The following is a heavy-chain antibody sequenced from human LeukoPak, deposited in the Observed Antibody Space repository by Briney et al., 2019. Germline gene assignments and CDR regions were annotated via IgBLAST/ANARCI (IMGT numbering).Heavy chain of an antibody. CDR1: GFTFSSYW. CDR3: AKVKAVAGFFDY. Sequence: GGSLRLSCAASGFTFSSYWMHWVRQAPGKGLVWVSRINSDGSTTNYADSVKGRFTISRDNAKNTLYLQMNSLRAEDTAVYYCAKVKAVAGFFDYWGQGTLVTVSS. D-gene: IGHD6-19*01. J-gene: IGHJ4*02. CDR2: INSDGSTT. V-gene: IGHV3-74*01.